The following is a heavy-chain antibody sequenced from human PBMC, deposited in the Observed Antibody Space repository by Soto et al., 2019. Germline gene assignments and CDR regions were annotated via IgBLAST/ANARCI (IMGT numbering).Heavy chain of an antibody. Sequence: QLQLQESGPGLVKPSETLSLTCTVSGGSISSSSYYWGWIRQPPGKGLEWIGSIYYSGSTYYNPSLTRPVAISVDTSKNQFSLKLSSVTAADTAVYYCARLSSSVDYWGQGTLVTVSS. CDR1: GGSISSSSYY. V-gene: IGHV4-39*01. CDR3: ARLSSSVDY. CDR2: IYYSGST. J-gene: IGHJ4*02. D-gene: IGHD6-6*01.